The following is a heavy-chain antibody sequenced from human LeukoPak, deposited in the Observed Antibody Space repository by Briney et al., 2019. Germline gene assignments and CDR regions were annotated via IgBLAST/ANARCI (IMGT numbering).Heavy chain of an antibody. CDR1: GFTFSSNA. Sequence: PGRSLRLSCAASGFTFSSNAMHWVRQAPGKGLEWVAATSYDERNKYHGDSVRGRFTISRDNSKNTLYLQMNSLRVEDTAVYYCARGWDNNDSSGYSAWGQGTLVTVSS. J-gene: IGHJ4*02. CDR3: ARGWDNNDSSGYSA. CDR2: TSYDERNK. D-gene: IGHD3-22*01. V-gene: IGHV3-30*01.